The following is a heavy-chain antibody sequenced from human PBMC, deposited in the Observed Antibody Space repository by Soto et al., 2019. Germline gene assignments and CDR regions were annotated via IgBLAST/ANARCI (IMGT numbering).Heavy chain of an antibody. CDR2: IWYDGSNK. CDR1: GFTFSSYG. V-gene: IGHV3-33*01. J-gene: IGHJ6*02. CDR3: ARGDEDDFWSGYLWAPYGMDV. Sequence: QVQLVESGGGVVQPGRSLRLSCAASGFTFSSYGMHWVRQAPGKGLEWVAVIWYDGSNKYYADSVKGRFTISRDNSKNTLYLQMNSLRAEDTAVYYCARGDEDDFWSGYLWAPYGMDVWGQGTTVTVSS. D-gene: IGHD3-3*01.